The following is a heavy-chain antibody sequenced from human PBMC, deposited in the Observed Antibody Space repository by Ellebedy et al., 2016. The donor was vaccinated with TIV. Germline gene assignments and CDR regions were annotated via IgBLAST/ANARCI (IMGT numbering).Heavy chain of an antibody. V-gene: IGHV3-74*01. D-gene: IGHD3-9*01. CDR3: ARGGPLGIN. Sequence: GESLKISCAASGFTFSSSWMHWVRQGPGKGLVWVSHINSDVTKTAYADSVKGRFTISRDNAKNTLYLQMNSLRAEDTAVCYCARGGPLGINWGQGTLVTVSS. CDR1: GFTFSSSW. CDR2: INSDVTKT. J-gene: IGHJ4*02.